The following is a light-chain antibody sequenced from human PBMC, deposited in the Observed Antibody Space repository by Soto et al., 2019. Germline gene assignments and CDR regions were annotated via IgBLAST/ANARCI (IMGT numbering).Light chain of an antibody. CDR3: QQRGEWPPGAT. J-gene: IGKJ5*01. Sequence: EIVMTQSPATLSVSPGERATLSCRASQSVSINLAWYQQKPGQVPRLLIYGASTRANGIPARFSGSGSGTDFTLTISSLEPEDFAVYYCQQRGEWPPGATFGQGTRREIK. V-gene: IGKV3-15*01. CDR2: GAS. CDR1: QSVSIN.